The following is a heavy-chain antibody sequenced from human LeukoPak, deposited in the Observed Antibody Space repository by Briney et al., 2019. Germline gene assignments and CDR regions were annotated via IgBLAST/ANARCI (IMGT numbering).Heavy chain of an antibody. CDR1: GFTFSSYA. Sequence: GGSLRLSCAASGFTFSSYAMSWVRQAPGKGLEWVSAISGSGGSTYYADSVKGRFTISRDNSKNTLCLQMNSLRAEDTAVYYCAKDGTMVRGVIRTGDYWGQGTLVTVSS. J-gene: IGHJ4*02. D-gene: IGHD3-10*01. CDR3: AKDGTMVRGVIRTGDY. CDR2: ISGSGGST. V-gene: IGHV3-23*01.